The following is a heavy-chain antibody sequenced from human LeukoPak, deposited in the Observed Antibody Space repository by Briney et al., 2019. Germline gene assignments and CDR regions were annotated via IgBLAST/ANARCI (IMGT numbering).Heavy chain of an antibody. V-gene: IGHV3-7*01. J-gene: IGHJ3*02. CDR1: GFTFSSYW. CDR3: ARDRYYYSDAFDI. D-gene: IGHD3-22*01. Sequence: PGGSLRLSCAASGFTFSSYWMSWVRQAPGKGLEWVANIKQDGSEKYYVDSVKGRFTISRDNAKNSLYLQMNSLRAEDTAVYYCARDRYYYSDAFDIWGQGTMVTVSS. CDR2: IKQDGSEK.